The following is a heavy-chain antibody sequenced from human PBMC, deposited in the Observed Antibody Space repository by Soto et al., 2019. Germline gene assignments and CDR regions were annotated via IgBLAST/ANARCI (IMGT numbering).Heavy chain of an antibody. CDR3: AKRGNSQNAFHH. CDR2: ISGSGAST. Sequence: EVQLLESGGGLVQPGGSLRLSCAAAGFTFSSYAMSWVRQVPGKGLEWVSAISGSGASTYYADSVKGRFTISRDNAKNTLYLQVKSLRADDTAIYYCAKRGNSQNAFHHWGQGKMVTVSS. D-gene: IGHD4-4*01. CDR1: GFTFSSYA. V-gene: IGHV3-23*01. J-gene: IGHJ3*01.